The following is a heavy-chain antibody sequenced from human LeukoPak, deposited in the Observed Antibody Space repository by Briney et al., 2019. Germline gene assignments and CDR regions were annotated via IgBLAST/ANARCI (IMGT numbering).Heavy chain of an antibody. CDR1: GYTFTGYY. D-gene: IGHD3-9*01. CDR3: ALVYYDILTGNYYYYYGMDV. CDR2: INPNNVAT. Sequence: GASVKVSCKASGYTFTGYYIHWVRQAPGQGLEWMAWINPNNVATNYAQNFLGRVTMTRDTSISTAYMELSRLSSDDTAVYYCALVYYDILTGNYYYYYGMDVWGQGTTVTVSS. V-gene: IGHV1-2*02. J-gene: IGHJ6*02.